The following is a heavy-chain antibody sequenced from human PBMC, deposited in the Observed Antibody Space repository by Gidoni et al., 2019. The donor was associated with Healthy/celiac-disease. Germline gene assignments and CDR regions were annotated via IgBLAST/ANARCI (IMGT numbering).Heavy chain of an antibody. V-gene: IGHV1-18*01. J-gene: IGHJ5*02. CDR2: ISAYNGNT. Sequence: QVQLVQSGAEVKKPGASVKVSCKASGYTFTSYGISWVRQAPGQGLEWMGWISAYNGNTNYAQKLQGRVTMTTDTSTSTAYMELRSLRSDDTAVYYCARDRPSLNCSSTSCLTKNWFDPWGQGTLVTVSS. CDR1: GYTFTSYG. CDR3: ARDRPSLNCSSTSCLTKNWFDP. D-gene: IGHD2-2*01.